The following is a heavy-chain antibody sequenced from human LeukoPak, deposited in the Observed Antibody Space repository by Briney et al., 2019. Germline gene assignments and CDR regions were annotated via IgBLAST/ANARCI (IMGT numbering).Heavy chain of an antibody. J-gene: IGHJ1*01. V-gene: IGHV4-39*01. D-gene: IGHD1-1*01. CDR1: GGSVISNSYY. CDR2: IYYSGST. Sequence: SETLSLTCTVSGGSVISNSYYWAWIRQPPGKGLEWIASIYYSGSTYYYPSLKGRVTISMDTSKNQFSLRLTSVTAADTALYYCASSNEHTSIPRYLQNWGQGTLVTVSS. CDR3: ASSNEHTSIPRYLQN.